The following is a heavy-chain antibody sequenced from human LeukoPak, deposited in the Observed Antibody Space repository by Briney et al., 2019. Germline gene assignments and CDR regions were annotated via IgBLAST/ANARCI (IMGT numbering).Heavy chain of an antibody. CDR2: FDPEDGET. CDR3: ARDQSRIAVAGGLKATY. J-gene: IGHJ4*02. D-gene: IGHD6-19*01. CDR1: GYTLTELS. Sequence: ASVKVSCKVSGYTLTELSMHWVRQAPGKGLEWMGGFDPEDGETIYAQKFQGRVTMTEDTSTDTAYMELSRLRSDDTAVYYCARDQSRIAVAGGLKATYWGQGTLVTVSS. V-gene: IGHV1-24*01.